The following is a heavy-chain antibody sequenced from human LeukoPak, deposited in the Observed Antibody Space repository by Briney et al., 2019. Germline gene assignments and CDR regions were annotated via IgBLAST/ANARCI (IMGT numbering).Heavy chain of an antibody. CDR3: ARGAAYTNYWNPGENWFDP. V-gene: IGHV6-1*01. J-gene: IGHJ5*02. D-gene: IGHD1-1*01. CDR2: TYYRSKWYN. Sequence: SQTLSLTYAISGDSVSSNSAAWNWIRQSPSRGLEWLGRTYYRSKWYNDYAVSVKSRITINPDTSKNQFSLTLTSVTAADTAVYYCARGAAYTNYWNPGENWFDPWGQGTLVTVSS. CDR1: GDSVSSNSAA.